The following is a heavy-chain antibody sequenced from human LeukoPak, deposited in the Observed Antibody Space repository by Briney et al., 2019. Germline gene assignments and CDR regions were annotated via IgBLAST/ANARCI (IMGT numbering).Heavy chain of an antibody. Sequence: GGSLRLSCAASGFTFSSYAMSWVRQAPGKGLEWVSAISGSGGSTYYADSVKGRFTISRDNSKNTLYLPMNSLRAEDTAVYYCAKGKDRWGIIVYFDYWGQGTLVTVSS. V-gene: IGHV3-23*01. J-gene: IGHJ4*02. CDR3: AKGKDRWGIIVYFDY. CDR2: ISGSGGST. CDR1: GFTFSSYA. D-gene: IGHD3-16*01.